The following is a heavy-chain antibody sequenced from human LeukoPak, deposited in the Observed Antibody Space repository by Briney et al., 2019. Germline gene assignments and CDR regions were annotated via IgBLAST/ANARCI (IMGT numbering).Heavy chain of an antibody. J-gene: IGHJ4*02. Sequence: RPGGSLRLSCAASGFTFSSYGMSWVRQAPGKGLEWVSLISGSGSSTYYADSVKGRFTISRDNSKNTLHLQMNSLGAEDTAVYYCAKRGFIAGNPTDFDYWGQGTLVTVSS. CDR1: GFTFSSYG. V-gene: IGHV3-23*01. D-gene: IGHD6-13*01. CDR3: AKRGFIAGNPTDFDY. CDR2: ISGSGSST.